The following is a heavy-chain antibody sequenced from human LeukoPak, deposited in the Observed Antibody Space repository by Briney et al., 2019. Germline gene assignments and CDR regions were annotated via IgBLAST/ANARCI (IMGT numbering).Heavy chain of an antibody. CDR3: AKSGYYYYMDV. Sequence: PGGSLRLSCAASGFTLSAHGMNWVRQAPGKGLEWVSSISSSSIYIYYANSVKGRFTISRDNSNNSLYLQMNSLRTEDTGLYYCAKSGYYYYMDVWGKGTTVTVSS. D-gene: IGHD6-25*01. CDR2: ISSSSIYI. V-gene: IGHV3-21*04. J-gene: IGHJ6*03. CDR1: GFTLSAHG.